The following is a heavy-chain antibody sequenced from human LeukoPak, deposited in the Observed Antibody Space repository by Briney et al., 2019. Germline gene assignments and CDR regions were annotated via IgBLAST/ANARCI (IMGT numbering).Heavy chain of an antibody. CDR3: AASTYLRRPIDY. V-gene: IGHV3-11*04. CDR1: GFTFTDYY. Sequence: GGSLRLSCVASGFTFTDYYMTWIRQTPGKGLGWLSYISGSGVSLFYADSVKGRFTISRDNDADSLYLEMKSLRAEDTGVYYCAASTYLRRPIDYWGRGTLVTVS. J-gene: IGHJ4*02. D-gene: IGHD4-17*01. CDR2: ISGSGVSL.